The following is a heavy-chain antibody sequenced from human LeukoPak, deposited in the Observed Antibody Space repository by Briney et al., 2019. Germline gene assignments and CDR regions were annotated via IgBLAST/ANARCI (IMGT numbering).Heavy chain of an antibody. CDR1: GFTFSSYA. D-gene: IGHD3-22*01. CDR2: ISGGGGST. J-gene: IGHJ4*02. CDR3: ARGSTYYDSSGQVPFDY. V-gene: IGHV3-23*01. Sequence: GGSLRLSCAASGFTFSSYAMSWVRQAPGKGLEWVSAISGGGGSTYYADSVKGRFTISRDNSKHTLYLQMNSLRAEDTAVYYCARGSTYYDSSGQVPFDYWGQGTLVTVSS.